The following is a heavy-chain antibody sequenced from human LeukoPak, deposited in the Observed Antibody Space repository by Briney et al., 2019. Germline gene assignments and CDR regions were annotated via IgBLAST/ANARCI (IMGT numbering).Heavy chain of an antibody. Sequence: GGSLRLSCAASGFTFSSYGMSWVRQAPGKGLEWVSAISGRDTNTYYADAVEGRFTISRDNSKNTLYLQMNSLRAEDTAVYYWAKRSDYASNGNYFDSWGQGTPGTVS. CDR2: ISGRDTNT. CDR3: AKRSDYASNGNYFDS. D-gene: IGHD4-23*01. J-gene: IGHJ4*02. CDR1: GFTFSSYG. V-gene: IGHV3-23*01.